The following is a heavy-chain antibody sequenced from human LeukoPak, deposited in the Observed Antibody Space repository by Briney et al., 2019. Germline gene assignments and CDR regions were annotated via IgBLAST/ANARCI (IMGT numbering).Heavy chain of an antibody. CDR2: ISSSSSTI. Sequence: GGSLRLSCAASGFTFSSYSMNWVRQAPGKGLEWVSYISSSSSTIYYADSVKGRFTISRDNAKNSLYLQMNSLRAEDTAVYYCARAPYCSGGSCYSVLFFDYWGQGTLVTVSS. CDR3: ARAPYCSGGSCYSVLFFDY. D-gene: IGHD2-15*01. J-gene: IGHJ4*02. CDR1: GFTFSSYS. V-gene: IGHV3-48*01.